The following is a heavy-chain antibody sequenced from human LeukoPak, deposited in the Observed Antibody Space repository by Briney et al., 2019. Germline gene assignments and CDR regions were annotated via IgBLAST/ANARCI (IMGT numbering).Heavy chain of an antibody. J-gene: IGHJ4*02. D-gene: IGHD3-10*01. CDR3: GTYYGSGKLGYFDY. Sequence: TGGSLRLSCAASGITFRNAWMSWVRQAPGKGLEWVGRIKSKADGRTTEYAAPVKGRFIISRDDSENTLYLQMNSLKTEDTAVYYCGTYYGSGKLGYFDYWGQGTLVTVSS. CDR2: IKSKADGRTT. V-gene: IGHV3-15*01. CDR1: GITFRNAW.